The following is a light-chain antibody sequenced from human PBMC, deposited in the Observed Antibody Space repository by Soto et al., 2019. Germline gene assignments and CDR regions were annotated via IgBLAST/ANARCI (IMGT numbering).Light chain of an antibody. Sequence: EILMVQSPATLSVSPGARGTLSCRASQNVSTNLAWYQQRPGQPPRLLIYGASARATGIPSRFSGSVSGTEFTLTISSLQSEDFALYYCQQYNNWPRTFGQGTKVDIK. J-gene: IGKJ1*01. V-gene: IGKV3-15*01. CDR1: QNVSTN. CDR2: GAS. CDR3: QQYNNWPRT.